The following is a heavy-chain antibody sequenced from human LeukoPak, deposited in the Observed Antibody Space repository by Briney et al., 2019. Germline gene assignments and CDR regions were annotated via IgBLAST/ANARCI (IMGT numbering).Heavy chain of an antibody. CDR3: AKDTSPEGSGSYED. D-gene: IGHD1-26*01. V-gene: IGHV3-43D*03. Sequence: PGGSLRLSCAASGFTFDDYAMHWVRQAPRKGLEWVSLISWDGGSTYYADSVKGRFTISRDNSKNSLYLQMNSLRAEDTALYYCAKDTSPEGSGSYEDWGQGTLVTVSS. CDR2: ISWDGGST. CDR1: GFTFDDYA. J-gene: IGHJ4*02.